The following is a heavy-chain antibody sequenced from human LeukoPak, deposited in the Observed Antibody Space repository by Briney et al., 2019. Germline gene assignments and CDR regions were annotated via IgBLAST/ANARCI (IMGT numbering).Heavy chain of an antibody. J-gene: IGHJ4*02. CDR1: GFTFSSYV. V-gene: IGHV3-74*01. CDR3: ARDWVYKIDY. Sequence: TGGSLRLSCETAGFTFSSYVMHWVRRTPGKGLVWVSRISHDGIISYADSVKGRFTISRDNAKNTLTLQMNSLRVEDTAVYFCARDWVYKIDYWGRGTLVTVSS. D-gene: IGHD5-24*01. CDR2: ISHDGII.